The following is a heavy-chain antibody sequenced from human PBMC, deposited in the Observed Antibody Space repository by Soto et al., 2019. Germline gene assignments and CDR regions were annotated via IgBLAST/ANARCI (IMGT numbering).Heavy chain of an antibody. D-gene: IGHD4-17*01. J-gene: IGHJ6*02. V-gene: IGHV5-51*01. Sequence: PGESLKISCKGSGYSFTSYWIGWVRQMPGKGLEWMGIIYPGDSDTRYSPSFQGQVTISADKSISTAYLQWSSLKASDTAMYYCARRPLMTTVNSSYYYYGMDVWGQGTTVTVSS. CDR1: GYSFTSYW. CDR3: ARRPLMTTVNSSYYYYGMDV. CDR2: IYPGDSDT.